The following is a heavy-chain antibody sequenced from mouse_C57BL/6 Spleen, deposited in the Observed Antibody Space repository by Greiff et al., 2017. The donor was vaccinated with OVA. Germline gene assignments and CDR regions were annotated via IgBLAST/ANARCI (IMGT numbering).Heavy chain of an antibody. CDR1: GYTFTSYW. CDR2: IYPGSGST. D-gene: IGHD1-1*01. J-gene: IGHJ1*03. Sequence: QVQLQQPGAELVKPGASVKMSCKASGYTFTSYWITWVKQRPGQGLEWIGDIYPGSGSTNYNEKFKSKATLTVDTSSSTAYMQLSSLTSEDSAVYDCARPFRPGSRGYFDVWGTGTTVTVSS. V-gene: IGHV1-55*01. CDR3: ARPFRPGSRGYFDV.